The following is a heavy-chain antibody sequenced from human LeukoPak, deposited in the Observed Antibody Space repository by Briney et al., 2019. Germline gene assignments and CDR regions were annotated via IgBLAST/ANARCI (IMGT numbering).Heavy chain of an antibody. V-gene: IGHV3-33*01. CDR2: IWYDGSNK. J-gene: IGHJ4*02. D-gene: IGHD4-23*01. CDR3: ARERSYGGNFSPFDY. Sequence: GGSLRLSCAASGFTFSSYGMHWVRQAPGKGLEWVAVIWYDGSNKYYVDSVKGRFTISRDNSKNTLYLQMNSLRAEDTAAYYCARERSYGGNFSPFDYWGQGTLVTVSS. CDR1: GFTFSSYG.